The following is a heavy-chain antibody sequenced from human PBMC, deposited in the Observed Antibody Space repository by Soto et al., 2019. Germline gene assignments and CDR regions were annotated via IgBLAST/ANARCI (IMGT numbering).Heavy chain of an antibody. Sequence: PGGSLRLSCAASGFTFSTYGIHWVRQAPGKGLEWVSIISSSGDGTYYVDSVKGRFTISRDNSRNTLNLQMNSLRAEYTAVYYCAKNADFWIWGMDVWGQGTTVTVSS. D-gene: IGHD3-3*01. CDR2: ISSSGDGT. J-gene: IGHJ6*02. CDR1: GFTFSTYG. V-gene: IGHV3-NL1*01. CDR3: AKNADFWIWGMDV.